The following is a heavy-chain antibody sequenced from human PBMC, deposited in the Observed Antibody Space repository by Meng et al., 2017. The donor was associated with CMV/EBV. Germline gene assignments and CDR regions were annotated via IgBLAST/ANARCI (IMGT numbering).Heavy chain of an antibody. Sequence: AGSLRLSCAASGFTFSSYSMNWVRQAPGKGLEWVSSITSSSRYIYYADSVKGRFTISRDNAKNSLYLQMSSLRAEDTAVYYCARDRLIVEVPAAIRDDWFDPWGQGTLVTVSS. CDR1: GFTFSSYS. D-gene: IGHD2-2*02. J-gene: IGHJ5*02. CDR2: ITSSSRYI. CDR3: ARDRLIVEVPAAIRDDWFDP. V-gene: IGHV3-21*01.